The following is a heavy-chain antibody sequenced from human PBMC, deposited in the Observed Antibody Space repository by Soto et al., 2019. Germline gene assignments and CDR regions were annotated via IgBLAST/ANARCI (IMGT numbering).Heavy chain of an antibody. CDR3: VKGPQLVPTSFDP. D-gene: IGHD6-13*01. V-gene: IGHV3-64D*08. J-gene: IGHJ5*02. CDR1: GFTFSSYA. CDR2: ISSNGGST. Sequence: HPGGSLRLSCSASGFTFSSYAMHWVRQAPGKGLEYVSAISSNGGSTYYADSVKGRFTISRDNSKNTLYLQMSSLRAEDTAVYYCVKGPQLVPTSFDPWGQGTLVTVSS.